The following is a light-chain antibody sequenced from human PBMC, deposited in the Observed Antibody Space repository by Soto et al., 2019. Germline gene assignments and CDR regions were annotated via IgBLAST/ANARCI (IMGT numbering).Light chain of an antibody. Sequence: EIVMTQSPAALSVSPWERATLSCRATQSVSSSLAWYQQKPGQAPRLLIYGASTRATGIPDRFSGSGSGTEFILTISALEPEDSGIYHCHQHGGTPETFGQGTKVDIK. V-gene: IGKV3D-15*01. CDR2: GAS. CDR3: HQHGGTPET. CDR1: QSVSSS. J-gene: IGKJ1*01.